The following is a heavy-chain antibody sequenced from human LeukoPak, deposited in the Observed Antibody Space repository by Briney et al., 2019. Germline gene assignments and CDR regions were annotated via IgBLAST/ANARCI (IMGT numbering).Heavy chain of an antibody. V-gene: IGHV3-7*01. CDR3: AIWTSGNY. J-gene: IGHJ4*02. CDR1: QFTFNGSW. Sequence: GGSLRLSCADSQFTFNGSWMNWVRQAPGKGLEWVANMDPTGSQKRYVDSVKGRFTISKDNPGASLYLDMRSLRAEDTAIYYCAIWTSGNYWGQGTLVTVSS. D-gene: IGHD1-1*01. CDR2: MDPTGSQK.